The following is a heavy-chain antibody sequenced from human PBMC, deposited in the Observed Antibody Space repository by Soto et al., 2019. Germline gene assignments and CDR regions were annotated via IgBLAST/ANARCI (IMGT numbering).Heavy chain of an antibody. V-gene: IGHV2-5*02. CDR2: IYWDDDK. CDR3: ARGVAAAGIINWFDP. CDR1: GFSLSTSGGG. Sequence: ESGPTLVKPTQTLTLTCTVSGFSLSTSGGGVGWIRQPPGKALEWLALIYWDDDKRYSPSLKSRLTITKDTSKNQVVLTMTNMDPVDTATYYCARGVAAAGIINWFDPWGQGTLVTVSP. D-gene: IGHD6-13*01. J-gene: IGHJ5*02.